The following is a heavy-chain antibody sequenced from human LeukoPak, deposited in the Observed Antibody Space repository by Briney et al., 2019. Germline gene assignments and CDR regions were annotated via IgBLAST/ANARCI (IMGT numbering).Heavy chain of an antibody. CDR1: GYTFTTYG. D-gene: IGHD3-10*01. CDR2: ISAYNGNT. CDR3: ARDQTQIWFGEGLWYFDY. J-gene: IGHJ4*02. Sequence: ASVKVSFKASGYTFTTYGISWVRQAPGQGLEWMGWISAYNGNTKYAQKLQGRVTMTTDTSTSTAYMELRSLRSDDTAVYYCARDQTQIWFGEGLWYFDYWGQGTLVTVSS. V-gene: IGHV1-18*01.